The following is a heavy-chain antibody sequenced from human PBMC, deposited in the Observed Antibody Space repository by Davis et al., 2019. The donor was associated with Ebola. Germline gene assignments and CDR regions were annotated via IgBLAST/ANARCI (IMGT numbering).Heavy chain of an antibody. V-gene: IGHV1-8*01. CDR1: GYTFTSYD. D-gene: IGHD1-14*01. CDR3: AASAGTVGKFDY. Sequence: ASVKVSCKASGYTFTSYDINWVRQATGQGLEWMGWMNPNSGNTGYAQKFQGRVTITRDMSTTTSYLDLSNLRSEDAAVYYCAASAGTVGKFDYWGQGTLVTVSS. J-gene: IGHJ4*01. CDR2: MNPNSGNT.